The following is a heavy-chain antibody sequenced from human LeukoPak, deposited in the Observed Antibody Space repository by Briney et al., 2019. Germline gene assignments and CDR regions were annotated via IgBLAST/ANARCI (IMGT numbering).Heavy chain of an antibody. CDR3: VRDPYEAY. D-gene: IGHD5-12*01. Sequence: GGSLRLSCAVSGFTFTTYGMHWVRQAPGKGLEWVAVIWYDGDNKYYADSVKGRFTISRDNSKNTLYLQMNSLRAEDTAVYYCVRDPYEAYWGQGTLVTVSS. CDR2: IWYDGDNK. V-gene: IGHV3-33*01. CDR1: GFTFTTYG. J-gene: IGHJ4*02.